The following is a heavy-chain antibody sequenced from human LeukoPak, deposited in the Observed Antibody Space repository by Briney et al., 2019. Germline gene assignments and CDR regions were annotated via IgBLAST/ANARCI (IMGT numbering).Heavy chain of an antibody. CDR1: GFTFRNYV. Sequence: GGSLRLSCAASGFTFRNYVIYWVRQALGKGLEWVAVTSSDLNVKLYAGSVKGRFTISRDNSRSTLYLQMNSLRPEDTAIYYCAREGYYGSGSPPSLYFDYWGQGTQVTVSS. CDR2: TSSDLNVK. V-gene: IGHV3-30-3*01. D-gene: IGHD3-10*01. J-gene: IGHJ4*02. CDR3: AREGYYGSGSPPSLYFDY.